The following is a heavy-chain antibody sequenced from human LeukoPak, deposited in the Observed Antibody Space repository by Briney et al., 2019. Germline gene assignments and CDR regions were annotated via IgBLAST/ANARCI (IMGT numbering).Heavy chain of an antibody. V-gene: IGHV3-23*01. D-gene: IGHD2-2*01. Sequence: GGSLRLSCAASGFTFSSYAMSWVRQAPGKGLEWVSVISGSGDSTYYADSVKGRITISRDKSKNTLYLQMNSLRAEDTAMYYCAKDFCSTTSCRFDYWGQETLVTVSS. CDR3: AKDFCSTTSCRFDY. J-gene: IGHJ4*02. CDR2: ISGSGDST. CDR1: GFTFSSYA.